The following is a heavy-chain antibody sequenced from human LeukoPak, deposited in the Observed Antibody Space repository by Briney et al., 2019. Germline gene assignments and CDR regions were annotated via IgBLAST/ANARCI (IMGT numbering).Heavy chain of an antibody. Sequence: GGSLRLSCAASGVTFSSYWMCWVRQAPGKGLEWVANIKEDGSEKYYVDSVKGRFTISRDNAKNSVYLQMNSLRAEDTAVYYCARGRFNYDSTGYSSFYYWGQGTLVTVSS. CDR2: IKEDGSEK. CDR3: ARGRFNYDSTGYSSFYY. CDR1: GVTFSSYW. D-gene: IGHD3-22*01. V-gene: IGHV3-7*01. J-gene: IGHJ4*02.